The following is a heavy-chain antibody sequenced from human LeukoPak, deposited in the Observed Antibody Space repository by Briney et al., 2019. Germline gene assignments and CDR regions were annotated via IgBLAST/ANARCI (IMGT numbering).Heavy chain of an antibody. CDR1: GGSISSSSYY. V-gene: IGHV4-39*01. J-gene: IGHJ4*02. CDR3: ARHQQWYYFDY. D-gene: IGHD6-19*01. CDR2: IYYSGSA. Sequence: PSETLSLTCTVSGGSISSSSYYWGWIRQPPGKGLEWTGSIYYSGSAYYNPSLKSRATISVDTSKNQFSLKLSSVTAADTAVYYCARHQQWYYFDYWGQGTLVTVSS.